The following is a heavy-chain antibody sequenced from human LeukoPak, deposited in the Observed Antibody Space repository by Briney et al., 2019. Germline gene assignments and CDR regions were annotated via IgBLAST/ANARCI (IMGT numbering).Heavy chain of an antibody. V-gene: IGHV4-4*07. J-gene: IGHJ5*02. CDR2: IYTSGST. CDR3: ARERTPTIFGVVIIADRATNWFDP. CDR1: GGSISSYY. Sequence: PSETLSLTCTVSGGSISSYYWSWIRQPAGKGLEWIGRIYTSGSTNYNPSLKSRVTMSVDTSKNQLSLKLSSVTAADTAVYYCARERTPTIFGVVIIADRATNWFDPWGQGTLVTVSS. D-gene: IGHD3-3*01.